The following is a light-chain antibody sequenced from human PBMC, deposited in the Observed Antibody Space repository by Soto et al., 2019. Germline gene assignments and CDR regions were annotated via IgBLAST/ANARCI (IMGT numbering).Light chain of an antibody. CDR2: GAS. CDR1: QSVGSSY. J-gene: IGKJ1*01. Sequence: EVVLTQSPGTLSLSPGERATLSCGASQSVGSSYLAWYQQKPGQAPRLLIYGASTRATGIPDRFSGSGSGTEYTLTISRLEPEYFAVYYCQHNINSPWTFGQGTKVEI. V-gene: IGKV3-20*01. CDR3: QHNINSPWT.